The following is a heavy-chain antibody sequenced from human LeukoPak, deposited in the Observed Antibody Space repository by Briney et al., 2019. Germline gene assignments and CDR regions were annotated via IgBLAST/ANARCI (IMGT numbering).Heavy chain of an antibody. V-gene: IGHV1-69*13. Sequence: SVKVSCKASGGTFSSYAISWVRQAPGQGLEWMGGIIPIFCTANYAQKFQGRVTITADESTSTAYMELSSLRSEDTAVYYCAKDARKGMYYDFWSGDAFDIWGQGTMVTVSS. CDR3: AKDARKGMYYDFWSGDAFDI. CDR1: GGTFSSYA. D-gene: IGHD3-3*01. CDR2: IIPIFCTA. J-gene: IGHJ3*02.